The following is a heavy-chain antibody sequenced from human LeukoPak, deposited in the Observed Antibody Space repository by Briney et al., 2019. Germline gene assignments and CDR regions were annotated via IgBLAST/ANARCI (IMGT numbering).Heavy chain of an antibody. V-gene: IGHV3-23*01. CDR3: ARDKSHYYDSSGYSY. Sequence: GGSLRLSCAASGFTFSSYAMSWVRQAPGKGLEWVSAISGSGGSTYYADSVKGRFTISRDNAKNSLYLQMNSLRAEDTAVYYCARDKSHYYDSSGYSYWGQGTLVTVSS. J-gene: IGHJ4*02. D-gene: IGHD3-22*01. CDR2: ISGSGGST. CDR1: GFTFSSYA.